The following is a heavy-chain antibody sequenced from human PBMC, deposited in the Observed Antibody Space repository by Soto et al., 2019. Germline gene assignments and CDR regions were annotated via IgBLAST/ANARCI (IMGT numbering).Heavy chain of an antibody. J-gene: IGHJ4*02. Sequence: CGSYYWSWIRQPPGKGLEWIGYIYYRGSTNYNSSLKSRVTISVDTSKNQLSLKLSSVTAADTAVYYCARTVAASVINDYWGQGTAVTGSS. D-gene: IGHD2-15*01. CDR2: IYYRGST. V-gene: IGHV4-61*01. CDR3: ARTVAASVINDY. CDR1: CGSYY.